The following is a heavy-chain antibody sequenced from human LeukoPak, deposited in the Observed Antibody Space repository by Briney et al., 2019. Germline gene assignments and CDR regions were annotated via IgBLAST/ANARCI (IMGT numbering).Heavy chain of an antibody. V-gene: IGHV1-2*02. CDR3: ARNGYCSTTSCFPLHY. D-gene: IGHD2-2*01. CDR1: GYTFTGFY. J-gene: IGHJ4*02. Sequence: ASVRVSCKASGYTFTGFYIHWIRQAPGHGLEWMGWINPTSGGTNYALTFQGRVTMTRDTSIRTAYMELNRLRSDDTAMYYCARNGYCSTTSCFPLHYWGQGTLVTVSS. CDR2: INPTSGGT.